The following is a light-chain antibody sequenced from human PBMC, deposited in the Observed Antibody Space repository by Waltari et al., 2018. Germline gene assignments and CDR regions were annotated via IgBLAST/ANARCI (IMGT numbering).Light chain of an antibody. Sequence: QSVLTQPPSASGTPGQRVTISCSGSSSTIGSNYVYWYQQLPGTAPKLLIYRNNRRPSGVPDRFSGSKSGTSASLAISGLRSEDEADYYCAAWDDSLSGWVFGGGTKLTVL. CDR2: RNN. V-gene: IGLV1-47*01. CDR1: SSTIGSNY. J-gene: IGLJ3*02. CDR3: AAWDDSLSGWV.